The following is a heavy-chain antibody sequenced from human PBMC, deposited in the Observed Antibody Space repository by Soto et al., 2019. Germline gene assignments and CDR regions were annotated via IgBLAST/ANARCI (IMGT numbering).Heavy chain of an antibody. Sequence: QVQLVQSGAEVKKPGASVKVSYVASGYTFTDHYIHWVRQAPGQGLEWMGWINPHSGDTIYAQKFQGRVTLTRDTSISTAYMELSRLRSEDTAVYYCASEWKWLVPLLRKDYWGQGTLVTVSS. CDR3: ASEWKWLVPLLRKDY. D-gene: IGHD6-19*01. CDR2: INPHSGDT. CDR1: GYTFTDHY. J-gene: IGHJ4*02. V-gene: IGHV1-2*02.